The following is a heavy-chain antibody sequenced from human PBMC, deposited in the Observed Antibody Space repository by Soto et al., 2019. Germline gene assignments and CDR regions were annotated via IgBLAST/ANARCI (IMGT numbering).Heavy chain of an antibody. J-gene: IGHJ5*02. Sequence: EVQLLESGGGLVQPGGSLRLSCAASGFPFSDHAMHWVRQTPGKGLEWVSAITGRGDSTYYADSVKGRFTISRDNSKSTLYLQMMSLRVEDTAVYYCAKDLYVQPPSGWFDPWGQGTVVTVSS. V-gene: IGHV3-23*01. CDR3: AKDLYVQPPSGWFDP. D-gene: IGHD1-26*01. CDR2: ITGRGDST. CDR1: GFPFSDHA.